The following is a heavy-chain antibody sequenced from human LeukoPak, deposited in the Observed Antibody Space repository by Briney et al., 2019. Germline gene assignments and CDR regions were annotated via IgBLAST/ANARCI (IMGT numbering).Heavy chain of an antibody. D-gene: IGHD3-16*01. CDR2: ISWNSGSI. J-gene: IGHJ4*02. CDR1: GFFFSTYA. V-gene: IGHV3-9*03. Sequence: GGSLRLSCAASGFFFSTYAMHWVRQAPGKGLEWVSGISWNSGSIGYADSVKGRFTISRDNAKNSLYLQMNSLRAEDMALYYCAKDAGDLTYYFDYWGQGTLVTVSS. CDR3: AKDAGDLTYYFDY.